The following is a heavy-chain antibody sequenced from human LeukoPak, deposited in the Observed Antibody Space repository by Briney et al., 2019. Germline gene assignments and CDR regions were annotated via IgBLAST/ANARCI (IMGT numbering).Heavy chain of an antibody. Sequence: GGSLSLSCAVSGFTFRTCAMSWVRQAPGKGLEWVSAISGSGTGTYYADSVKGRFTISRDNSKNTLYLEMNNLRAEDTAAYCCASHPKSGGNFDYWGQGTLVTVSS. V-gene: IGHV3-23*01. CDR2: ISGSGTGT. J-gene: IGHJ4*02. CDR1: GFTFRTCA. CDR3: ASHPKSGGNFDY. D-gene: IGHD4-23*01.